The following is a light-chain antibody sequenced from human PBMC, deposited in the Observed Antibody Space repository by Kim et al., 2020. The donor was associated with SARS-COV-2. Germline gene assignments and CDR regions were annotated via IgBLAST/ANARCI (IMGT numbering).Light chain of an antibody. J-gene: IGKJ1*01. V-gene: IGKV3-20*01. CDR1: QSVSSNF. Sequence: ENVLTQSPGTLSLSPGERATLSCRASQSVSSNFLAWYQQKAGQAPRLVIYSASSRASGIPDRFSGSGSGTDFTLTISTLEPEDFAVYYCQQHASSPVTFGQGTKVEIK. CDR2: SAS. CDR3: QQHASSPVT.